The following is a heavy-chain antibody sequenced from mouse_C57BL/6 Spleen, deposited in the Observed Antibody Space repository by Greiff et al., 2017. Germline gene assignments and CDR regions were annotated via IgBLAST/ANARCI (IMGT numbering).Heavy chain of an antibody. CDR3: AVITTVADY. CDR2: IDPSDSYT. V-gene: IGHV1-69*01. Sequence: QVQLQQPGAELVMPGASVKLSCKASGYTFTSYWMHWVKQRPGQGLEWIGEIDPSDSYTNYNQKFKGKSTLTVDKSSSTAYMQLSSLTSDDSAVYYCAVITTVADYWGQGTTLTVSS. J-gene: IGHJ2*01. D-gene: IGHD1-1*01. CDR1: GYTFTSYW.